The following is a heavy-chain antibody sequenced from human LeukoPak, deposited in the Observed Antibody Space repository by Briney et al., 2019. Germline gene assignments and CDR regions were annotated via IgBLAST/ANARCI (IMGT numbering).Heavy chain of an antibody. J-gene: IGHJ4*02. CDR2: MNPNSGNT. Sequence: ASVRVSCKASGYTFTNYDINWVRQASGQGLEWMGWMNPNSGNTGSAQKFQGRVTMTSNTSISTAYMELSSLRSEDTAVYYCARGLRREQQLLRAFDYWSQGTPVTVSS. D-gene: IGHD6-13*01. V-gene: IGHV1-8*01. CDR1: GYTFTNYD. CDR3: ARGLRREQQLLRAFDY.